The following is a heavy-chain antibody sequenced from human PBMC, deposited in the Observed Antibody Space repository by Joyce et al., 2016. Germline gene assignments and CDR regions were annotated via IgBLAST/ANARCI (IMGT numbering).Heavy chain of an antibody. Sequence: QVQLVESGGGVVQSGRSLRLSCAASGFTFSSSGMHWVRQAPGKGLEWVALIYYEGYIKYYADSVKGRFTISRDNSKNTLYLQMNSLRADDTALYYCARDPRSSPSIWGQGTPVTVSS. CDR3: ARDPRSSPSI. V-gene: IGHV3-33*01. CDR2: IYYEGYIK. D-gene: IGHD3-3*02. CDR1: GFTFSSSG. J-gene: IGHJ4*02.